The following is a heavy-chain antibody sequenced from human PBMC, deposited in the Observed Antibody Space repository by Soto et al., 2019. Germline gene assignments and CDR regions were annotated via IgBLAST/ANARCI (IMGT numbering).Heavy chain of an antibody. CDR2: MNPNSAKT. J-gene: IGHJ3*02. CDR3: ARGYSGSYSDAFDI. Sequence: ASVKVSCKASGYTFTIYDINWVGQATGQGLEWMGWMNPNSAKTGYAQKFQGRVTMTRNTSISTAYMELSSLRSEDTAVYYCARGYSGSYSDAFDIWRQGTMVTVSS. V-gene: IGHV1-8*01. CDR1: GYTFTIYD. D-gene: IGHD1-26*01.